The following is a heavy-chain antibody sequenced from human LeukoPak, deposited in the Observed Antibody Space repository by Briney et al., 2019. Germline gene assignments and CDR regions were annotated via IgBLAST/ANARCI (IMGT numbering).Heavy chain of an antibody. D-gene: IGHD6-13*01. J-gene: IGHJ2*01. CDR1: GFTFSTYW. Sequence: PGGSLRLSCAASGFTFSTYWMHWVRQLPGKGLVWVSRINRDGTSTHYADTVKGRFRISRDNAEDTLYLQMNSLRAEDTAVYYCAREQEAAGNWFFDRWGRGTLVTVSS. CDR2: INRDGTST. V-gene: IGHV3-74*01. CDR3: AREQEAAGNWFFDR.